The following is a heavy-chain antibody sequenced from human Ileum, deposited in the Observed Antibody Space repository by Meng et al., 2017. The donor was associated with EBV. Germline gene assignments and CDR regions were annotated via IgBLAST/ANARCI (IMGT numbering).Heavy chain of an antibody. CDR1: GGSISSTVCF. Sequence: QPPVSGLGLDKPSETLSLTRTVSGGSISSTVCFGDLIRQPPGKGLEWLGSIYYSGKTYYNPSLRSRVSISVDTSKNQFSLKLSSVTAADTAVYYCVRRQKSGGDYAHFDNWGQGTLVTVSS. D-gene: IGHD4-17*01. CDR3: VRRQKSGGDYAHFDN. V-gene: IGHV4-39*01. CDR2: IYYSGKT. J-gene: IGHJ4*02.